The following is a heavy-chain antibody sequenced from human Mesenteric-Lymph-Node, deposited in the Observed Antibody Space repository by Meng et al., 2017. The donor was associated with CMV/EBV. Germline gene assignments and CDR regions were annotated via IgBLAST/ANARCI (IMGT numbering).Heavy chain of an antibody. Sequence: SETLSLTCSVSGYSLTSGFYWGWIRQPPGKGLEWIGSIYHSGSTYYNQSLKSRVTISVDTSKNQFSLKLNSVAATDTAVYYCARDGSGSDYWGQGLLVPSPQ. CDR3: ARDGSGSDY. V-gene: IGHV4-38-2*02. D-gene: IGHD1-26*01. J-gene: IGHJ4*02. CDR1: GYSLTSGFY. CDR2: IYHSGST.